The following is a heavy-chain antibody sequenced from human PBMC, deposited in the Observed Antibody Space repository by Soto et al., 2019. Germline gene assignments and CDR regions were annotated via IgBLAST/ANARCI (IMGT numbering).Heavy chain of an antibody. CDR1: GYTFTSYG. V-gene: IGHV1-18*01. CDR2: ISAYNGNT. CDR3: ARQLDIVVVPAAMPVPWFDP. J-gene: IGHJ5*02. Sequence: ASVKVSCKASGYTFTSYGISWVRQAPGQGLEWMGWISAYNGNTNYAQKLQGRVTMTTDTSTSTAYMELRSLRSDDTAVYYCARQLDIVVVPAAMPVPWFDPWGQGTLVTVSS. D-gene: IGHD2-2*01.